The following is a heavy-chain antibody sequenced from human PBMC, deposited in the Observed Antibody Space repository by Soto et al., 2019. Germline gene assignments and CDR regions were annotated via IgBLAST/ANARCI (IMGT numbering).Heavy chain of an antibody. CDR1: GFTFSSYA. CDR3: AKSPSLGQLTKSGYFQH. D-gene: IGHD6-13*01. CDR2: ISYDGSNK. Sequence: GGSLRLSCAASGFTFSSYAMHWVRQAPGKGLEWVAVISYDGSNKYYADSVKGRFTISRDNSKNTLYLQMNSLRAEDTAVYYCAKSPSLGQLTKSGYFQHWGQGTLVTVSS. J-gene: IGHJ1*01. V-gene: IGHV3-30-3*02.